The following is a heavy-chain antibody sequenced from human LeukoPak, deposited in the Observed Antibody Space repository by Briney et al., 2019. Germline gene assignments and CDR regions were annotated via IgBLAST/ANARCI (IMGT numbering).Heavy chain of an antibody. CDR1: GYTFKDYY. CDR2: MNPDGGRT. Sequence: ASVKVSCKASGYTFKDYYIHWVRQVPGQGLEWMGRMNPDGGRTDYAQNFQGRVTMTSDMSIDTAYLDLTRLTSDDTATYFCTRNLVGYDPFDIWDQGTLVTVSS. J-gene: IGHJ3*02. CDR3: TRNLVGYDPFDI. D-gene: IGHD1-26*01. V-gene: IGHV1-2*02.